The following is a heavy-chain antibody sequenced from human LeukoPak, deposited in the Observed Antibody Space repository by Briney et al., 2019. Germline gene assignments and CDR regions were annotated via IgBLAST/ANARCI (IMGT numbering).Heavy chain of an antibody. D-gene: IGHD6-13*01. V-gene: IGHV3-48*03. CDR1: GFTFSSYE. J-gene: IGHJ4*02. CDR3: ARGSGIAAAGEEDFDY. Sequence: GGSLRLSCAASGFTFSSYEMNWVGQAPGKGLEGVSYISSSGSTIYYADSVKGRFTISRDNAKNSLYLQMNSLRAEDTAVYYCARGSGIAAAGEEDFDYWGQGTLVTVSS. CDR2: ISSSGSTI.